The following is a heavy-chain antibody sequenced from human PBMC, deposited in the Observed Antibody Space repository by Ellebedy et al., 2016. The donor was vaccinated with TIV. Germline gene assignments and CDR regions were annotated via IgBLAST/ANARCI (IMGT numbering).Heavy chain of an antibody. Sequence: ASVKVSCXASGGTFSNYAISWVRQAPGQGLEWMGAIIPIVGTANYEQKFQDRVTIIADDSTRTAYMELSSLRSEDTAVYYCARDFLRAPDGSGTYNNWLDPWGQGTLVTVSS. CDR3: ARDFLRAPDGSGTYNNWLDP. J-gene: IGHJ5*02. CDR1: GGTFSNYA. CDR2: IIPIVGTA. D-gene: IGHD3-10*01. V-gene: IGHV1-69*13.